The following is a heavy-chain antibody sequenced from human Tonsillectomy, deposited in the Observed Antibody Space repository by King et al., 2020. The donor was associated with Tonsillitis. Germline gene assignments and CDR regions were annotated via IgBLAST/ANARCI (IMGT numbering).Heavy chain of an antibody. V-gene: IGHV3-21*01. Sequence: DVQLVESGGGLGKPGGYLRLSCEASGCTVRSDSMKWVRQAPGKGLEWVSAISSSSRYIYHADSGKGRFTISRDNAKNSLYLQMNSLRAEDTAVYYCASHLSHDAFDIWGQGTMVTVSS. J-gene: IGHJ3*02. CDR3: ASHLSHDAFDI. CDR2: ISSSSRYI. CDR1: GCTVRSDS.